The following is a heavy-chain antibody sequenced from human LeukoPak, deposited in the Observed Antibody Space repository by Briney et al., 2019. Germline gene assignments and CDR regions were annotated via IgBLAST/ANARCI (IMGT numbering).Heavy chain of an antibody. CDR1: GFTFSSYA. V-gene: IGHV3-23*01. J-gene: IGHJ4*02. D-gene: IGHD3-22*01. Sequence: GGSLRLSCAASGFTFSSYAMSWVRQAPGKGLEWVSAISGSGGSTYYADSVKGRFTISRDNSKNTLYLQMNSLRAEDTAVYYCAKAGYYDSSGYYPRYYFDYWGQGTLVTVSS. CDR3: AKAGYYDSSGYYPRYYFDY. CDR2: ISGSGGST.